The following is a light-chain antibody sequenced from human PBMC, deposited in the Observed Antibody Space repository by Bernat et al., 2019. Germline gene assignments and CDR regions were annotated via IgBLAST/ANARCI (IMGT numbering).Light chain of an antibody. Sequence: QAGLTQPPSVSKGLRQTATLTCTGNSKNVGNQGAAWLQQHQGHPPKLLSYRNNNRPSGISERFSASRSGNTASLTITGLQPEDEADYYCSAWDSSISAWVFGGGTKLTVL. V-gene: IGLV10-54*04. J-gene: IGLJ3*02. CDR1: SKNVGNQG. CDR3: SAWDSSISAWV. CDR2: RNN.